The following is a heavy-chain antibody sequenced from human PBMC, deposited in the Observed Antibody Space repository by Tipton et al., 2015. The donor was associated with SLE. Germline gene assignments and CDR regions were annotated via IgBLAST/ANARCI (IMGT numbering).Heavy chain of an antibody. CDR1: GGSISSYY. V-gene: IGHV4-4*09. Sequence: TLSLTCTVSGGSISSYYWSWIRQPPGKGLEWIGYIYTSGSTNYNPSLKSRVTISVDTSKNQFSLKLSSVTAADTAVYYCARGGGNYPPKHTVVVPAAIGSYYFDYWGQGTLVTVSS. CDR3: ARGGGNYPPKHTVVVPAAIGSYYFDY. D-gene: IGHD2-2*01. CDR2: IYTSGST. J-gene: IGHJ4*02.